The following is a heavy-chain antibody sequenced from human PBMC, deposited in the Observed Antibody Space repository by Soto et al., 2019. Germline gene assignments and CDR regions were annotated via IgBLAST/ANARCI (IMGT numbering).Heavy chain of an antibody. D-gene: IGHD1-7*01. CDR1: GLTFSNYA. CDR2: MSGSSSTT. Sequence: GGSLRLSCATSGLTFSNYAMILCRHSAGGGLEWVSSMSGSSSTTYYADSVRGRFTISRDRSKNTLYLQMSSLRAEDTALYYCAKNQERELPRVIDFWGQGTLVTVSS. V-gene: IGHV3-23*01. CDR3: AKNQERELPRVIDF. J-gene: IGHJ4*02.